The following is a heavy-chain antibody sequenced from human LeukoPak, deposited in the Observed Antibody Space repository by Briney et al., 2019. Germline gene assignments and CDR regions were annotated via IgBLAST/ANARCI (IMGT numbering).Heavy chain of an antibody. V-gene: IGHV1-24*01. J-gene: IGHJ5*02. CDR3: ATAHHCSSTSCYTVNWFDP. Sequence: ASVKVSCKVSGYTLTELSMHWVRQAPGKGLEWMGGFDLEDGETIYAQKFQGRVTMTEDTSTDTAYMELSSLRSEDTAVYYCATAHHCSSTSCYTVNWFDPWGQGTLVTVSS. CDR1: GYTLTELS. CDR2: FDLEDGET. D-gene: IGHD2-2*02.